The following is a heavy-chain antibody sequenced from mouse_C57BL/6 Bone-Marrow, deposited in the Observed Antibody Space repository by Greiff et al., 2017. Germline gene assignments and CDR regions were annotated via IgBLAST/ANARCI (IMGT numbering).Heavy chain of an antibody. CDR2: IDPEDGDT. Sequence: EVQLQQPGAELVKPGASVKLSCTASGFSINDYYMHWVKQRTEQGLEWIGRIDPEDGDTKYAQKFQGQATITADPSSNTAYLQLSSLTSEDTAVYYCAFYYGNYDGAMEYWGQGTSVTVSS. D-gene: IGHD2-1*01. CDR3: AFYYGNYDGAMEY. J-gene: IGHJ4*01. V-gene: IGHV14-2*01. CDR1: GFSINDYY.